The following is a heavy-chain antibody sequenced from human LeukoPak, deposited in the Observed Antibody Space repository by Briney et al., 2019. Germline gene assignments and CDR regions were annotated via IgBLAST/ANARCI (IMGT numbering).Heavy chain of an antibody. CDR2: IKQDGGEK. CDR3: ARIYAIVGDWYFDL. Sequence: PGGSLRLSCAASGFTFSNYWMNWVRQAPGKGLEWVANIKQDGGEKSYVDSVKGRFTISRDNAKNTLYLQMTSLRTEDTATYYCARIYAIVGDWYFDLWGRGTPVTVSS. D-gene: IGHD3-16*01. CDR1: GFTFSNYW. J-gene: IGHJ2*01. V-gene: IGHV3-7*01.